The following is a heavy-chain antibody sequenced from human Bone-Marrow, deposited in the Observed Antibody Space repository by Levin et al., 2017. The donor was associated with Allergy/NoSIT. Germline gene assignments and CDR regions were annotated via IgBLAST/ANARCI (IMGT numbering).Heavy chain of an antibody. CDR2: IKSKTDGGTT. D-gene: IGHD2-15*01. J-gene: IGHJ4*02. V-gene: IGHV3-15*01. CDR3: TTGYCSGGSCTY. CDR1: GFTFSNAW. Sequence: GESLKFSCAASGFTFSNAWMSWVRQAPGKGLEWVGRIKSKTDGGTTDYAAPVKGRFTISRDDSKNTLYLQMNSLKTEDTAVYYCTTGYCSGGSCTYWGQGTLVTVSS.